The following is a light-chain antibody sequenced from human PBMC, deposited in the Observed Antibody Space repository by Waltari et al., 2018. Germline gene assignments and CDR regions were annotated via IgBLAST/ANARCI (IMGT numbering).Light chain of an antibody. Sequence: DIQMTQSPSSMSASVGDTVTITCRASQSISSGLAWYQQKPGKAPNILIYKASSLQSGVPSRFRGSGSGTDFTLTISSLQPENFATYYCLQYSSSPWTFGQGTKVEVK. J-gene: IGKJ1*01. CDR2: KAS. V-gene: IGKV1-12*01. CDR3: LQYSSSPWT. CDR1: QSISSG.